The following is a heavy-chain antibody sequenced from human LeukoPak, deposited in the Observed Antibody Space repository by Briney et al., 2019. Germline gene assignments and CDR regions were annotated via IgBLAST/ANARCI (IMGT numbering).Heavy chain of an antibody. CDR2: IYYSGST. CDR3: ARRKYSSSPIDP. J-gene: IGHJ5*02. D-gene: IGHD6-13*01. CDR1: VGSISSSSYY. V-gene: IGHV4-39*01. Sequence: SETLSLTCTVAVGSISSSSYYWGWVREPPGKGLEWIGRIYYSGSTDYNPSLKSRVTISVDTSKNQFSLKLSSVTAADTAVYYCARRKYSSSPIDPWGQGTLVTVSS.